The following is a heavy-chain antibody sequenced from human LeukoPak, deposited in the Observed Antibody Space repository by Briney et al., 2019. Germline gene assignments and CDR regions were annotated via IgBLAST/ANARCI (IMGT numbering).Heavy chain of an antibody. V-gene: IGHV3-23*01. Sequence: PGGSLRLSCAASGFTFSSYAMSWVRQAPGKGLEWVSAISGSGGSTYYADSVKGRFTISRDNSKNTLYLQMNSLRAEDTAVYYCAKDGRSYYGFGNYFDYWGQGTLVTVSS. J-gene: IGHJ4*02. D-gene: IGHD1-26*01. CDR1: GFTFSSYA. CDR3: AKDGRSYYGFGNYFDY. CDR2: ISGSGGST.